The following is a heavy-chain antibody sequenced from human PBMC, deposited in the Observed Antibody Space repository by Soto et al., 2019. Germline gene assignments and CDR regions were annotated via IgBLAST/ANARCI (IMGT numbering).Heavy chain of an antibody. CDR2: INHSGST. J-gene: IGHJ4*02. V-gene: IGHV4-34*01. CDR1: GGSFSGYY. Sequence: SETLSLTCAVYGGSFSGYYWSWIRQPPGKGLEWIGEINHSGSTNYNPSLKSRVTISVDTSKNQFSLKLSSVTAADTAVYYCARAWTTDDYWGQGTLVTVSS. CDR3: ARAWTTDDY. D-gene: IGHD4-17*01.